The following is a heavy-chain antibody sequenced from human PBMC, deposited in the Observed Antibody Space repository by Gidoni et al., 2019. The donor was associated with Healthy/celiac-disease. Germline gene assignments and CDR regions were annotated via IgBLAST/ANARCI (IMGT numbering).Heavy chain of an antibody. Sequence: EVQRLESGGGWVQPGGSVRLTCEASGFTFSSSAMSWVRQAPGKGLEGVSAISGSGCSTYYADSVKGRFTISRDNSKNPLYLQMNSLRAEDTAVYYCAPKIRFGELNPWGQGTLVTVSS. CDR3: APKIRFGELNP. V-gene: IGHV3-23*01. D-gene: IGHD3-10*01. CDR2: ISGSGCST. J-gene: IGHJ5*02. CDR1: GFTFSSSA.